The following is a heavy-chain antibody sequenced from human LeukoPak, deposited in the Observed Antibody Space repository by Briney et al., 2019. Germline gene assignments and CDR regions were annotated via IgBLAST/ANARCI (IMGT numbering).Heavy chain of an antibody. V-gene: IGHV3-11*01. J-gene: IGHJ6*03. CDR3: ARPSFTGGGYCSGGSCYDGGGYYYYMDV. D-gene: IGHD2-15*01. Sequence: GGSLRLSCAASGFTFSDYYMSWIRQAPGKGLEWVSYISSSGSTIYYADSVKGRFTISRDNAKNSLYLQMNSLRAEDKAVYYGARPSFTGGGYCSGGSCYDGGGYYYYMDVWGKGTTVTISS. CDR1: GFTFSDYY. CDR2: ISSSGSTI.